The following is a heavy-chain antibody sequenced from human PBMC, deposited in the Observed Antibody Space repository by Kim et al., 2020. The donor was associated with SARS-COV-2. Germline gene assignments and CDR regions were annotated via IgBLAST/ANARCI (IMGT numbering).Heavy chain of an antibody. J-gene: IGHJ6*02. CDR3: AKGSQQLASYYYYGMDV. D-gene: IGHD6-13*01. CDR1: GFTFSSYG. CDR2: ISYDGSNK. V-gene: IGHV3-30*18. Sequence: GGSLRLSCAASGFTFSSYGMHWVRQAPGKGLEWVAVISYDGSNKYYADSVKGRFTISRDNSKNTLYLQMNSLRAEDTAVYYCAKGSQQLASYYYYGMDVWGQGTTVTVSS.